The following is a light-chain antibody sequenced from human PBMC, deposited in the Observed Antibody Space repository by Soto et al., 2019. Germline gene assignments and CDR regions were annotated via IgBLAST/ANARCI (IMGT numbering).Light chain of an antibody. CDR3: QNRNNWPPGAT. J-gene: IGKJ4*01. Sequence: EIVLTQSPATLSLSPGERATLSCRASHTISNSLAWYQQRPGQAPRLLIYDASNRATGIPARFSGSGSGTDSTLTISSLEPEDFAVYYCQNRNNWPPGATFGGGTKVEIK. V-gene: IGKV3-11*01. CDR1: HTISNS. CDR2: DAS.